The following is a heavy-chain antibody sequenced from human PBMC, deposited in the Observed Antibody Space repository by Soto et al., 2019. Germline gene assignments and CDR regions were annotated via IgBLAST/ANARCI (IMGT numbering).Heavy chain of an antibody. D-gene: IGHD2-2*03. Sequence: PGGSLRLSCAASGFTFSCYWMHWVRQAPGKGLVWVSRINSYGTTTSYADSVKGRFTISRDNGESTLYLQMNSLRAEDTAIYYCARGWIGDLNDAFDIWGQGTMVTVSS. CDR1: GFTFSCYW. V-gene: IGHV3-74*01. J-gene: IGHJ3*02. CDR2: INSYGTTT. CDR3: ARGWIGDLNDAFDI.